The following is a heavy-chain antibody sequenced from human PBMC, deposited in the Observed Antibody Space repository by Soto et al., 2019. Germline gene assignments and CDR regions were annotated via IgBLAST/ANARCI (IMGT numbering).Heavy chain of an antibody. Sequence: QVQLQESGPGLVKPSETLSLTCTVSGDSVNSGNYYWTWIRQPPWKGLEWIGHIYYTGTTNYSPSLKIRVTISLDTSKNHFSLKLSSVTAADRAVYYCARDAKVDPSLGGYYYYNLDVWGQGSTVTVSS. CDR2: IYYTGTT. J-gene: IGHJ6*02. CDR1: GDSVNSGNYY. D-gene: IGHD3-16*01. CDR3: ARDAKVDPSLGGYYYYNLDV. V-gene: IGHV4-61*01.